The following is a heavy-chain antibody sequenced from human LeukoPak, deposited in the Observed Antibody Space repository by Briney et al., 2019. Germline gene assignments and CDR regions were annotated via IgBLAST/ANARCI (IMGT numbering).Heavy chain of an antibody. CDR2: IYYSGDT. V-gene: IGHV4-34*01. Sequence: PSETLSLTCTVYGGSFSGYYWGWVRQPPGKGLEWIGNIYYSGDTYYNSSLRSRVTLSVDTSQNHFSLRLTSMTAADTAVYYCASIFYYSVPFWGQGALVIVSS. J-gene: IGHJ4*02. D-gene: IGHD3-10*02. CDR1: GGSFSGYY. CDR3: ASIFYYSVPF.